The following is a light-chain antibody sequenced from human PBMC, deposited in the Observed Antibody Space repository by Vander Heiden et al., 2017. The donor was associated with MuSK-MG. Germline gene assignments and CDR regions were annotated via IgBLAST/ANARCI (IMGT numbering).Light chain of an antibody. CDR1: QGISSA. CDR3: QQGNSYPFT. CDR2: DAS. V-gene: IGKV1-13*02. Sequence: AIQLTQSPSSLSASVGDRVTITCRASQGISSALAWYQQKSGKTPKLLIYDASSLESGVPSRFSGSGSGTDFTLTISSLQPEDFATYYCQQGNSYPFTFGHGTKVDF. J-gene: IGKJ3*01.